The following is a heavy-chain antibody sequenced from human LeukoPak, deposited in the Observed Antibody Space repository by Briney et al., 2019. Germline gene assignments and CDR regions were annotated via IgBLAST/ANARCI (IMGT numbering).Heavy chain of an antibody. CDR2: IASDGSST. V-gene: IGHV3-74*01. D-gene: IGHD4-23*01. Sequence: GGSLRLSCVGSGYIFSSYWMNWVRQAPGKGLVWVSRIASDGSSTTYADSVKGRFSISRDNAKNTLYLQMNSLRVEDTAVYYCARGRPHGNDYWGQGTLVTVSS. CDR1: GYIFSSYW. CDR3: ARGRPHGNDY. J-gene: IGHJ4*02.